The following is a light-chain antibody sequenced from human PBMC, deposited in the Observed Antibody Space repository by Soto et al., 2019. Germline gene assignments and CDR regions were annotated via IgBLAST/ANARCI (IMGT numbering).Light chain of an antibody. V-gene: IGLV2-8*01. CDR1: SSNVGGYNY. CDR3: TSYAGTTYV. J-gene: IGLJ1*01. Sequence: QSVLTQPPSASGSPGQSVTISCTGTSSNVGGYNYVSWYQQHPGKAPKLMISEVSKRPSGVPDRFSGSKSGNTASLTVSGLQAEDEADYYCTSYAGTTYVFGNGTKVTVL. CDR2: EVS.